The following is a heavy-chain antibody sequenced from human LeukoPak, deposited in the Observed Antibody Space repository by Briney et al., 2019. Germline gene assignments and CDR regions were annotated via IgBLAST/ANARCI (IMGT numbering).Heavy chain of an antibody. D-gene: IGHD6-6*01. CDR1: GGSISSYY. V-gene: IGHV4-59*01. Sequence: PSETLSLTCTVSGGSISSYYWSWIRQPPGKGLEWIGHIYYSGSTNYNPSLKSRVTMSVDTSNNQFPLKLSSVTTADTAVYYCARGRLAAPSANFDYWGRGTLVTVSS. CDR2: IYYSGST. CDR3: ARGRLAAPSANFDY. J-gene: IGHJ4*02.